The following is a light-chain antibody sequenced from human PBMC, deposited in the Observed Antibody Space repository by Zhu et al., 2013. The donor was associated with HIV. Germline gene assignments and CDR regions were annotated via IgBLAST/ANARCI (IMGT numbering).Light chain of an antibody. V-gene: IGKV3-20*01. CDR1: ESVGSSH. CDR2: GVS. Sequence: EIVLTQSPGTLSLSPGERATVSCRASESVGSSHLAWYQQKPGQAPRLLMYGVSARATGIPDRFSGSGSGTDFTLTISRLEPEDFAVYYCQQYGSSPLTFGGGTTVDDQT. J-gene: IGKJ4*01. CDR3: QQYGSSPLT.